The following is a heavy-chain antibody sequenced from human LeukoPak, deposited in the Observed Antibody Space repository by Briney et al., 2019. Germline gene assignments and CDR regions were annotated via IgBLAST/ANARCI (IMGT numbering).Heavy chain of an antibody. CDR1: GFTFSSYA. J-gene: IGHJ4*02. CDR2: ISGSGGST. Sequence: GGSLILSCAASGFTFSSYAMSWVRPAPGKGLEWVSAISGSGGSTYYADSVKGRFTISRDNSKNTLYLQMNSLRAEDTAVYYCAMGQQLVYPTYWGQGTLVTVSS. V-gene: IGHV3-23*01. CDR3: AMGQQLVYPTY. D-gene: IGHD6-6*01.